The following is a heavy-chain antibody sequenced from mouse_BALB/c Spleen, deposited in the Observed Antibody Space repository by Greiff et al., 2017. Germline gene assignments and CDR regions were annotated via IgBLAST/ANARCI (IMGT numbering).Heavy chain of an antibody. CDR1: GYAFTSYN. V-gene: IGHV1S135*01. D-gene: IGHD2-3*01. J-gene: IGHJ4*01. CDR2: IDPYNGGT. CDR3: ARRWLLRGEAMDY. Sequence: VVKPGASVKVSCKASGYAFTSYNMYWVKQSHGKSLEWIGYIDPYNGGTSYNQKFKGKATLTVDKSSSTAYMHLNSLTSEDSAVYYCARRWLLRGEAMDYWGQGTSVTVSS.